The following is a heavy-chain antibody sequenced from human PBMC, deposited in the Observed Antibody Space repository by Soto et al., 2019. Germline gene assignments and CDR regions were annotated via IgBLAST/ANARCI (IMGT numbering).Heavy chain of an antibody. CDR3: ARDGRGGYTGAY. Sequence: EVQLVESGGGLVKPGGSLRLSCAASGFTFSKYSMNWVRQAPGKGLEWVSSISSSSSYIYYADSVKGRFTTSRDNGKNSLYLRMNSLRAEDTAVYYCARDGRGGYTGAYWGQGTLVTVSS. V-gene: IGHV3-21*01. CDR2: ISSSSSYI. D-gene: IGHD5-18*01. CDR1: GFTFSKYS. J-gene: IGHJ4*02.